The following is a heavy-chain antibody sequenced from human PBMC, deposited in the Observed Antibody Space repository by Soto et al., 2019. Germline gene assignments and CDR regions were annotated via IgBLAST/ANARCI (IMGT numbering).Heavy chain of an antibody. CDR3: ARGTALIFGNLDY. J-gene: IGHJ4*02. Sequence: QVQLQQWGAGLLKPSETLSLTCAVYGGSFSGYYWSWIRQPPGKGLEWIGEINHSESTKYNPSLKSRVTISVDTSKNQFSLKLSSVTAADKAVYYCARGTALIFGNLDYWGQGTLVTVSS. CDR1: GGSFSGYY. V-gene: IGHV4-34*01. D-gene: IGHD3-3*01. CDR2: INHSEST.